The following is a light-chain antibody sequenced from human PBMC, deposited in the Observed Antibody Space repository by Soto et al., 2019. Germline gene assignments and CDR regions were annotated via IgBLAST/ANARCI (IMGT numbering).Light chain of an antibody. Sequence: EIVLTQSPATLSLSPGERAILSCRASESIRTFLAWYQQKPGQAPRPLIYGASSRATGIPARFSGSGSGADFALTISNLEPEDSAVYYCQQRSNWPPYTFGQGTKVDIK. CDR3: QQRSNWPPYT. V-gene: IGKV3-11*01. CDR2: GAS. CDR1: ESIRTF. J-gene: IGKJ2*01.